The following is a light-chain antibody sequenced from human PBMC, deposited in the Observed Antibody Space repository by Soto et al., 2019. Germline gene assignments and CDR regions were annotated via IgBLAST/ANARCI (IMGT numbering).Light chain of an antibody. CDR3: QHSSSWPSW. Sequence: DIVLTQSPATLSLSPGDRATLSCRASQSVGTSLAWYKQQPGQAPRLLIHDAAYRASGIPDRFSGSGSGTALSLSLSSMEPDGFEVEYGQHSSSWPSWFGRGT. J-gene: IGKJ1*01. CDR1: QSVGTS. V-gene: IGKV3-11*01. CDR2: DAA.